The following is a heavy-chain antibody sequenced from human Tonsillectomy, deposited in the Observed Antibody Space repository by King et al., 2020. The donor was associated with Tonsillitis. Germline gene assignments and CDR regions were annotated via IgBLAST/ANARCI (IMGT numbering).Heavy chain of an antibody. CDR1: EFSFSGSA. V-gene: IGHV3-73*02. J-gene: IGHJ4*02. D-gene: IGHD1-26*01. CDR3: YIRVGDTGY. Sequence: VQLVESGGGLVQPGGSLKLSCAASEFSFSGSAMSWARQASGKGLDWLGRIKSKPSNYATEYAASEKGRFTIPRDDSKNTASLQMNSLKTEDTAMYYCYIRVGDTGYWGQGILVTVS. CDR2: IKSKPSNYAT.